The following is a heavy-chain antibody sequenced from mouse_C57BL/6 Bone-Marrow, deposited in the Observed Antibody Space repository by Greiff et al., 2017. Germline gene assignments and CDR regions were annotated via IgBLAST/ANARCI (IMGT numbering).Heavy chain of an antibody. V-gene: IGHV1-4*01. CDR3: ARRGIYYGNYAGY. D-gene: IGHD2-1*01. J-gene: IGHJ2*01. CDR1: GYPFPRYT. Sequence: VQLQESGAELARPGASVKMSCKASGYPFPRYTMHWVKQRPGRCLEWIGYINPSSGYTKYNQKFKDQATLTADKSSSTAYMQLSSLTSEDSAVYYGARRGIYYGNYAGYWGQGTTRTVSS. CDR2: INPSSGYT.